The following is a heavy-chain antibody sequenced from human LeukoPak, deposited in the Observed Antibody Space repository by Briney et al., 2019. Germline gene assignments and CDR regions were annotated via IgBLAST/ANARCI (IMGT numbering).Heavy chain of an antibody. CDR3: AREVSAWYSSSWYPDY. V-gene: IGHV3-21*01. CDR2: ISSNSSYI. Sequence: GGSLRLSCAASGFTFSSYSMNWVRQAPGKGLEWVSPISSNSSYIYYADSVKGRFTISRDNAKNSLYLQMNSLRAEDTAVYYCAREVSAWYSSSWYPDYWGQGTLVTVSS. J-gene: IGHJ4*02. D-gene: IGHD6-13*01. CDR1: GFTFSSYS.